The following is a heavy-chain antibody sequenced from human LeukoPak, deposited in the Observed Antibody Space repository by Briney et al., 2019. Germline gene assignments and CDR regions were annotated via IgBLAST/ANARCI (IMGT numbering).Heavy chain of an antibody. V-gene: IGHV5-51*01. Sequence: GESLKISCKGSGYSFTSYWIGWVRQMPGKGLEWMGIIYPGGSDTRYSPSFQGQVTISADKSISTAYLQWSSLKASDTAMYYCARVGVVVPAAIGGFDYWGQGTLVTVSS. CDR3: ARVGVVVPAAIGGFDY. CDR1: GYSFTSYW. D-gene: IGHD2-2*01. J-gene: IGHJ4*02. CDR2: IYPGGSDT.